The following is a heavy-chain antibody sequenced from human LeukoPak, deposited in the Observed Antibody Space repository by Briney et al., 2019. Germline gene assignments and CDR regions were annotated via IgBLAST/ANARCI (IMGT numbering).Heavy chain of an antibody. V-gene: IGHV3-7*05. D-gene: IGHD5-18*01. Sequence: PGGSLSLSCVASGFTFSSDWMGWVRQAPGKGLEWVANINQDGSEKNYVDSVKGRFTISRDNAKNSLCLQMNSLRAEDTAVYYCARDRGYSTFDMWGQGTMVTVS. CDR2: INQDGSEK. J-gene: IGHJ3*02. CDR1: GFTFSSDW. CDR3: ARDRGYSTFDM.